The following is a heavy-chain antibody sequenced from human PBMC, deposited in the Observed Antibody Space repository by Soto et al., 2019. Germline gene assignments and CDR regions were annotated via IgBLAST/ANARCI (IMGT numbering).Heavy chain of an antibody. D-gene: IGHD3-9*01. CDR2: SYWDDDK. CDR1: GLSLNTGGVG. Sequence: QITLKESGPALVKPTQPLTLTCTSSGLSLNTGGVGVAWIRQPPGKALEWLAVSYWDDDKRYSPSLSSRLTITKDTSKNQVVLTMTNMDPVDTATYYCAHRSDTVLGDYKGGDDFNMWGQGTLVTVSS. CDR3: AHRSDTVLGDYKGGDDFNM. V-gene: IGHV2-5*02. J-gene: IGHJ3*02.